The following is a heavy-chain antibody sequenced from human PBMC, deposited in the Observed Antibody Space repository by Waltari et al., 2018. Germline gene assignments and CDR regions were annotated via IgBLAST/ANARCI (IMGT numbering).Heavy chain of an antibody. Sequence: EVQLLESGGGLVQPGGSLRLPCAASGFTFSSYILTWVRQAPGKGLEWVSAIRGSGDSTYYADFVKGRFTISRDNSKNTLYLQMNSLRAEDTAVYYCVRGGWADYWGQGTLVTVSS. J-gene: IGHJ4*02. D-gene: IGHD1-26*01. CDR1: GFTFSSYI. V-gene: IGHV3-23*01. CDR2: IRGSGDST. CDR3: VRGGWADY.